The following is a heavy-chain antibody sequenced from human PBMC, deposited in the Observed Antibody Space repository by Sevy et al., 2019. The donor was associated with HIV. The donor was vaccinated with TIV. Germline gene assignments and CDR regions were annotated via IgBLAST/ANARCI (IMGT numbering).Heavy chain of an antibody. J-gene: IGHJ4*02. CDR1: GFTFSSYA. CDR2: ISYDGSNK. Sequence: GGSLRLSCAASGFTFSSYAMHWVRQAPGKGLEWVAVISYDGSNKYYADSVKGRFTISRDNSKNTLYLQMNSLRAEDTAVYYCARDGDRTYGPAGGFDYWGQGTLVTVSS. CDR3: ARDGDRTYGPAGGFDY. V-gene: IGHV3-30-3*01. D-gene: IGHD3-10*01.